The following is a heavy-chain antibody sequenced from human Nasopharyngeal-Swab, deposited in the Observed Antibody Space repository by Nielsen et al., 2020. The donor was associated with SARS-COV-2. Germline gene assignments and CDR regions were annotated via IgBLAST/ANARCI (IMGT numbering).Heavy chain of an antibody. J-gene: IGHJ2*01. D-gene: IGHD4-23*01. Sequence: SETLSLTCTVPGASISSVAYYWSWIRQHPGKGLEWIGYIYYSGSTYYNPSLKSRVTISVDTSKNQFSLKLNSVTAADTAVHYCARERASWTVAGGYFDLWGRGTLVTVSS. CDR2: IYYSGST. V-gene: IGHV4-31*03. CDR1: GASISSVAYY. CDR3: ARERASWTVAGGYFDL.